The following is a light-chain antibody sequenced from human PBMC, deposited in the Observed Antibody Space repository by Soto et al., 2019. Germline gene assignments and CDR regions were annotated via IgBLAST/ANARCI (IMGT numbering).Light chain of an antibody. CDR2: DAS. CDR1: QSVSSY. J-gene: IGKJ4*01. CDR3: QHYDSSRST. V-gene: IGKV3-11*01. Sequence: VVVTLSPTPLSLSPGERATLSCRASQSVSSYLAWYQQKPGQAPRLLIYDASNRATGIPARFSGSGSGTDFTLTISRLEPEDFAVYYCQHYDSSRSTFGGGTKVDIK.